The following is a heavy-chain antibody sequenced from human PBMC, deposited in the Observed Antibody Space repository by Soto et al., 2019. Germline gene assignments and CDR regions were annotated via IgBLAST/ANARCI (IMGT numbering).Heavy chain of an antibody. CDR1: GGSIGSGGYH. Sequence: SVTLSLTCTVSGGSIGSGGYHWSWIRQHPGKGLEWIGYIYYSGSTYYNPSLKSRVTISVDTSKNQFSLKLSSVTAADTAVYYCACITIFGVVYDYWGQGTLVTVSS. V-gene: IGHV4-31*03. CDR2: IYYSGST. D-gene: IGHD3-3*01. J-gene: IGHJ4*02. CDR3: ACITIFGVVYDY.